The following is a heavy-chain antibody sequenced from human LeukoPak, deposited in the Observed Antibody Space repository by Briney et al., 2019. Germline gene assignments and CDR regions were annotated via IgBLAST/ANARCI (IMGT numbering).Heavy chain of an antibody. J-gene: IGHJ5*02. CDR3: ARLGYGNGRVNWFDP. V-gene: IGHV4-39*01. CDR2: TKYGAST. D-gene: IGHD5-18*01. CDR1: GVSISSSINS. Sequence: SETLSLTCTVSGVSISSSINSWAWIRQPPGKGLEWIATTKYGASTFYNPSLRSRVTISVDTSKNQFSLKVNSVTAADTAVYYCARLGYGNGRVNWFDPWGQGNLVTVSS.